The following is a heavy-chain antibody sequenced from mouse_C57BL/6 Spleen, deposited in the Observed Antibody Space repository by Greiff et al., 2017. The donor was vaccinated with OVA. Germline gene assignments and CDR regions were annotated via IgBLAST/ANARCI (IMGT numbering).Heavy chain of an antibody. CDR3: ARDRGYYYGSSNYFDY. CDR1: GFTFSSYA. CDR2: ISDGGSYT. D-gene: IGHD1-1*01. Sequence: EVQVVESGGGLVKPGGSLKLSCAASGFTFSSYAMSWVRQTPEKRLEWVATISDGGSYTYYPGNVKGRFTISRDNAKNNLYLQMSHLKSEDTAMYYCARDRGYYYGSSNYFDYWGQGTTLTVSS. V-gene: IGHV5-4*01. J-gene: IGHJ2*01.